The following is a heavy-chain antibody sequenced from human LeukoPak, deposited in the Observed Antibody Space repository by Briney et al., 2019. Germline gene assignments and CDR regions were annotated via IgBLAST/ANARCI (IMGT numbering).Heavy chain of an antibody. CDR1: GFTFSSYA. J-gene: IGHJ4*02. CDR3: AREISLLTGYPAYYFDY. CDR2: ISGSGGST. V-gene: IGHV3-23*01. D-gene: IGHD3-9*01. Sequence: GGSLRLSCAASGFTFSSYAMSWVRQAPGKGREGVSAISGSGGSTYYADSVKGLCPIPRNDTKHTPSPQMNSLRAEDTAVYYCAREISLLTGYPAYYFDYWGQGTLVTVSS.